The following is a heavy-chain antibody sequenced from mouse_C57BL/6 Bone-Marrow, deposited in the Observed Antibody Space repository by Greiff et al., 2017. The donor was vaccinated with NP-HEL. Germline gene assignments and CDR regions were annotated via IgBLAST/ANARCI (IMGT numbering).Heavy chain of an antibody. D-gene: IGHD2-1*01. J-gene: IGHJ1*03. V-gene: IGHV5-16*01. CDR3: ARVRGNYVPYWYFDV. Sequence: EVMLVESEGGLVQPGSSMKLSCTASGFTFSDYYMAWVRQVPEKGLEWVANINYDGSSTYYLDSLKSRFIISRDNAKNITYLQMSSLKSEDTATYYCARVRGNYVPYWYFDVWGTGTTVTVSS. CDR2: INYDGSST. CDR1: GFTFSDYY.